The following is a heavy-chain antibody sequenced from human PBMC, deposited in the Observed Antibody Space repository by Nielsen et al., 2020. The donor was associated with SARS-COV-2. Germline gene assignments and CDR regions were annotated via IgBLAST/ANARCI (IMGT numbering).Heavy chain of an antibody. V-gene: IGHV3-21*01. CDR3: ASDSNSYNYYYYYGMDV. CDR2: ISGSGRHI. J-gene: IGHJ6*02. CDR1: GFTFGSYG. Sequence: GESLKISCAASGFTFGSYGMIWVRQAPGKGLEWVSSISGSGRHIYYADSVKGRFTVSRDNSKNTLNLQMNSLRAEDTAVYYCASDSNSYNYYYYYGMDVWGQGTTVTVSS. D-gene: IGHD2-2*01.